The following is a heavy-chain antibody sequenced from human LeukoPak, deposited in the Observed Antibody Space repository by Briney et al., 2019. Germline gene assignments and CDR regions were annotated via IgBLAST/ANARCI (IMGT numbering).Heavy chain of an antibody. CDR3: ARDRTLGEFDF. D-gene: IGHD3-16*01. J-gene: IGHJ4*02. V-gene: IGHV3-48*04. CDR1: GFTFSGHS. CDR2: ITSSRSTI. Sequence: PGGSLRLSCAASGFTFSGHSMNWVRQAPGRGLEWVSYITSSRSTIYYADSVKGRFTISRDNAKNSLYLQMNSLRAEDTAVYYCARDRTLGEFDFWGQGTLVTVSS.